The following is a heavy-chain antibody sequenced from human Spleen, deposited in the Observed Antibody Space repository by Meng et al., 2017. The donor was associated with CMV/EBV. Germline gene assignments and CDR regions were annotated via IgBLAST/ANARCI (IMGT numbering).Heavy chain of an antibody. J-gene: IGHJ4*02. D-gene: IGHD3-10*01. CDR2: IRSDGSNK. Sequence: GESLKISCAASGFTFSDYGMHWVRQAPGKGLEWVAFIRSDGSNKYSADSVKGRFTISRDTSKNTLYLQMNSLRAEDTAIYYCAKDRLQWFGDLPDYWGQGTLVTVSS. V-gene: IGHV3-30*02. CDR3: AKDRLQWFGDLPDY. CDR1: GFTFSDYG.